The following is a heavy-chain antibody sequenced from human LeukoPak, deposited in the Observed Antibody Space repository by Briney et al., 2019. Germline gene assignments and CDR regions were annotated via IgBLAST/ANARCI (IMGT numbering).Heavy chain of an antibody. CDR3: ARGASLQTGAFDV. V-gene: IGHV4-4*02. J-gene: IGHJ3*01. D-gene: IGHD5-24*01. CDR1: GGSISRSDW. CDR2: IFHSGST. Sequence: SETLSLTCAVSGGSISRSDWWSWVRQSPGKGLEWIGEIFHSGSTKYNPSLKSRVTISVDKSKNQFSLNLTSVTAADTAMYYCARGASLQTGAFDVWGQGTMVTVSS.